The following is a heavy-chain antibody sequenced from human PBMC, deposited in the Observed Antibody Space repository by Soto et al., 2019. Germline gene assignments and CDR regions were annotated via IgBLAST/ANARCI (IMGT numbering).Heavy chain of an antibody. CDR1: GGSISSRGYY. CDR2: IYYSGST. V-gene: IGHV4-39*01. CDR3: ATSNWFDP. J-gene: IGHJ5*02. Sequence: QLQLQESGPGLVKPSETLSLTCTVSGGSISSRGYYWGWIRQPPGKGLEWIGTIYYSGSTYYNPSLKSRVTISVDTSPNQFSLKLSSVTAADTAVYYCATSNWFDPWGQGTLVTVSS.